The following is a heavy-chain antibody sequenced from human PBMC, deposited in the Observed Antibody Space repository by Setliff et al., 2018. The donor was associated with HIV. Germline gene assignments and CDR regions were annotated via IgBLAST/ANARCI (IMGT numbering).Heavy chain of an antibody. CDR3: SRGARPTDEYVWFDP. Sequence: GGSLRLSCTASGFSFDDYALTWVRQAPGRGLEWVGFIRSKSIGGTTEYAASVEGRFTISRDDSTSIAYLQMNSLRTEDTAVYFCSRGARPTDEYVWFDPWGQGTLVTVSS. CDR2: IRSKSIGGTT. D-gene: IGHD4-17*01. J-gene: IGHJ5*02. V-gene: IGHV3-49*04. CDR1: GFSFDDYA.